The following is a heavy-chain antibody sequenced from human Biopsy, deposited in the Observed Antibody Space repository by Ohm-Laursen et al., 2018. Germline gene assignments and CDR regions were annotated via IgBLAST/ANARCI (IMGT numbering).Heavy chain of an antibody. CDR2: ITSGGSTT. Sequence: RLSCAASGFTFSDYYMSWIRQAPGKGLEWVSYITSGGSTTDYADSVKGRFTISRDNAKSSLFLQMNSLRAEDTAVYYCAGDVEGFYSYAMDVWGQGTTVTVSS. V-gene: IGHV3-11*01. J-gene: IGHJ6*02. CDR1: GFTFSDYY. CDR3: AGDVEGFYSYAMDV. D-gene: IGHD5-24*01.